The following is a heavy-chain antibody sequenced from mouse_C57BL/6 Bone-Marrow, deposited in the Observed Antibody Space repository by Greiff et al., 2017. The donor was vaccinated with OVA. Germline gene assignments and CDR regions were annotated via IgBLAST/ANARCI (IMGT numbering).Heavy chain of an antibody. CDR2: IDPANGNT. CDR3: ARTQGGDYLDY. J-gene: IGHJ2*01. Sequence: VQLQQSVAELVRPGASVKLSCTASGFNIKNTYMHWVKQRPEQGLEWIGRIDPANGNTTSAPKFPGKATITEDTSSNTASLQLSSLTSEDTAIYYCARTQGGDYLDYWGQGTTLTVSS. V-gene: IGHV14-3*01. CDR1: GFNIKNTY.